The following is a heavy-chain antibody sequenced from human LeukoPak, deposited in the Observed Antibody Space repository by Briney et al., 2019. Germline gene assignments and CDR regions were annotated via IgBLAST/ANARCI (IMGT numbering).Heavy chain of an antibody. CDR1: GYHFTNFW. CDR3: ARPVGGDSIYGYFDY. V-gene: IGHV5-51*01. CDR2: FYPNDSDN. D-gene: IGHD2-21*02. J-gene: IGHJ4*02. Sequence: GESLEISWKGSGYHFTNFWIARVRQLPGKGLERMWIFYPNDSDNIYSTSFQGQVTIPDDKSISPAYLQWSSLKASDTAMYYCARPVGGDSIYGYFDYWGQGTLVTVSS.